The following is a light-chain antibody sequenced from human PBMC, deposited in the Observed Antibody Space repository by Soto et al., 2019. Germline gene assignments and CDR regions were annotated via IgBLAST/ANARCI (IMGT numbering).Light chain of an antibody. CDR2: SNN. CDR3: AAWDDSLNVV. J-gene: IGLJ2*01. CDR1: SSNIGSNT. Sequence: QAVVTQPPSASGTPGQRVTISCSGSSSNIGSNTVNWYQQLPGTAPKLLIYSNNQRPSGVPDRFSGSKSGISASLAISGLQSEDEADYYCAAWDDSLNVVFVGGTKLTVL. V-gene: IGLV1-44*01.